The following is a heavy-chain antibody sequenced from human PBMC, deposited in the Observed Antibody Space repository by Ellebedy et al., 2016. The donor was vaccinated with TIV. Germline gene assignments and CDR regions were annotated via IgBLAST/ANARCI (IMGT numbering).Heavy chain of an antibody. V-gene: IGHV4-34*01. Sequence: SQTLSLTCAVYGGSFSGYYWSWIRQPPGKGLEWIGEINHNGKTNYSPSLKSRVTVSVDTSKNQFSLKLSSVTAADTAVYYCARGLTYCGGDCSGYSQHWGQGTLVTVSS. D-gene: IGHD2-21*02. CDR3: ARGLTYCGGDCSGYSQH. J-gene: IGHJ1*01. CDR1: GGSFSGYY. CDR2: INHNGKT.